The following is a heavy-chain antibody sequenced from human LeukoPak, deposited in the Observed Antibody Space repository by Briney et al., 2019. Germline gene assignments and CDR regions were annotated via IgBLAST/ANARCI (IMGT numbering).Heavy chain of an antibody. CDR1: GGSISSSSYY. D-gene: IGHD3-22*01. CDR2: IYYSGST. Sequence: SETLSLTCTVSGGSISSSSYYWGWIRQPPGKGPEWIGSIYYSGSTYYNPSLKSRVTISVDTSKNQFSLKLSSVTAADTAVYYCARYYYDSSGYYWGQGTLVTVSS. V-gene: IGHV4-39*07. CDR3: ARYYYDSSGYY. J-gene: IGHJ4*02.